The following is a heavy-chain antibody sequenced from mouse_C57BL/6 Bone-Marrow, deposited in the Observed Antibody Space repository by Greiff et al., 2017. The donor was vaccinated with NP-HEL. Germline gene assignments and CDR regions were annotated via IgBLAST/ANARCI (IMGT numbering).Heavy chain of an antibody. CDR1: GYAFSSSW. CDR3: ARDTTHYWYFDV. CDR2: IYPGDGDT. V-gene: IGHV1-82*01. D-gene: IGHD1-1*01. Sequence: VQLQQSGPELVKPGASVKISCKASGYAFSSSWMNWVKQRPGKGLEWIGRIYPGDGDTNYNGKFKGTATLTADKSSSTAYMQLSSLTSEDSAVYFCARDTTHYWYFDVWGTGTTVTVSS. J-gene: IGHJ1*03.